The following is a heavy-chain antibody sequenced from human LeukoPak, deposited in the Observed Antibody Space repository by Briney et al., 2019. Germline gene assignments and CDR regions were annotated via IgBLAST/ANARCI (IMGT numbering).Heavy chain of an antibody. Sequence: PSETLSLTCTVSGGSISSGSYYWSWIRQPAGKGLEWIGRIYTSGSTNYNPSLKSRVTISVDTSKNQFSLKLSSVTAADTAVYYCARVLGLGSSWYLQPYYFDYWGQGTLVTVSS. D-gene: IGHD6-13*01. CDR1: GGSISSGSYY. CDR2: IYTSGST. CDR3: ARVLGLGSSWYLQPYYFDY. J-gene: IGHJ4*02. V-gene: IGHV4-61*02.